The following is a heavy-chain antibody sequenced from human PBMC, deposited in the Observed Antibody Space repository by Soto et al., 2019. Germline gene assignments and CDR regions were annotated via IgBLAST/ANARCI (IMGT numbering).Heavy chain of an antibody. J-gene: IGHJ3*02. CDR3: ARSTTMIVEDAFDI. Sequence: SVKVSCKASGGTFSSYAISWVRQAPGQGREWMGGVIPIFGTANSAQKVQGRVTITADESTSAAYMELSSLRSEDTAVYYCARSTTMIVEDAFDIWGQGTMVTASS. CDR2: VIPIFGTA. V-gene: IGHV1-69*13. CDR1: GGTFSSYA. D-gene: IGHD3-22*01.